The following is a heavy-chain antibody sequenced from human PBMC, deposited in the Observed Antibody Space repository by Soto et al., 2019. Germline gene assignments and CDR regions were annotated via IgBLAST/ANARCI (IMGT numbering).Heavy chain of an antibody. D-gene: IGHD2-8*01. J-gene: IGHJ3*01. V-gene: IGHV3-7*01. Sequence: EVLLVESGGGLVQPGGSLRLSCTASGFTLSTYWMTWVRQAPGKGLEWVANIREDGGQMYYVDSVKGRFTISRDNAKNSVYLQVSSLRAEDTAVYYCARDLSPSTFNQWYDAFDLWGQGTMVTVSS. CDR1: GFTLSTYW. CDR3: ARDLSPSTFNQWYDAFDL. CDR2: IREDGGQM.